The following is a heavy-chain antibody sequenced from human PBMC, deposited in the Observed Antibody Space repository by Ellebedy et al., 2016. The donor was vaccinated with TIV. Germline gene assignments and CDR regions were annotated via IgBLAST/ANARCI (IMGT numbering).Heavy chain of an antibody. CDR1: GFTFSSYA. V-gene: IGHV3-23*01. CDR3: ARVSGPLDY. CDR2: ITTSGGGT. J-gene: IGHJ4*02. D-gene: IGHD6-19*01. Sequence: GESLKISCAASGFTFSSYAMSWVRQAPGKGLEWVSTITTSGGGTYYADSVKGRFTVSRDNAKNSLYLQMNSLRAEDTAVYYCARVSGPLDYWGQGTLVTVSS.